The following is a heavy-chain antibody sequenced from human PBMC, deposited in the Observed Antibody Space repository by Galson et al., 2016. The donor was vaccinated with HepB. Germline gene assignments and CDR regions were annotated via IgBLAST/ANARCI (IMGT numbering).Heavy chain of an antibody. CDR1: GGTFSSFA. CDR3: ARDLWDGYSPWALGY. Sequence: SVKVSCKASGGTFSSFAISWVRQAPGHGPEWMGGIIPMFGTPNYAQNFQGRVTITADESTSTAYMERSSLTSEDTAVYYCARDLWDGYSPWALGYWGQGSLVTVSS. J-gene: IGHJ4*02. CDR2: IIPMFGTP. D-gene: IGHD5-24*01. V-gene: IGHV1-69*13.